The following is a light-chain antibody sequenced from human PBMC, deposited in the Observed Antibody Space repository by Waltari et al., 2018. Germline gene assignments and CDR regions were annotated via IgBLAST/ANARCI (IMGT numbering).Light chain of an antibody. V-gene: IGKV2-30*02. CDR3: MQSTFWPT. CDR2: KVS. J-gene: IGKJ1*01. Sequence: VVMTPSPLSLPVTLGQPASISCRSSQSLVRSNGDTFLTWFQQRPGQSPRRLIYKVSNRDWRIPDKFSGSGSGTDFTLKISRVEAEDVGIYYCMQSTFWPTFGQGTKVEI. CDR1: QSLVRSNGDTF.